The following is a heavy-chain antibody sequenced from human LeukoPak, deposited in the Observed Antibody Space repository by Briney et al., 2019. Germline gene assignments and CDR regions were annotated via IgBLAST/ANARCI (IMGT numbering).Heavy chain of an antibody. Sequence: GGSLRLSCVASGFTFRKYWLHWVRQAPGKGLEWVSRINPDDESTSYADSVRGRFTISRDNAKNTLYLQMNSLRAVDTAVYYCAKDSLGWWPTDAFDIWGQGTMVTVSS. J-gene: IGHJ3*02. CDR1: GFTFRKYW. CDR3: AKDSLGWWPTDAFDI. CDR2: INPDDEST. V-gene: IGHV3-74*01. D-gene: IGHD4-23*01.